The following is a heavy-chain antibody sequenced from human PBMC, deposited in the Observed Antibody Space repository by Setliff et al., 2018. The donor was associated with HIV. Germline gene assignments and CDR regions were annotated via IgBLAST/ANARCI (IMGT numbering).Heavy chain of an antibody. Sequence: LRLSCAASGLTLSNSAMTWVRQKPWRGLEWVSLIQSGGIIYYADSVKGRFTISRDNSNNTLSLQMNSLRVEDTAVYYCVKWNYPNSWGQGTLVTVSS. D-gene: IGHD1-7*01. CDR3: VKWNYPNS. J-gene: IGHJ4*02. CDR2: IQSGGII. V-gene: IGHV3-23*01. CDR1: GLTLSNSA.